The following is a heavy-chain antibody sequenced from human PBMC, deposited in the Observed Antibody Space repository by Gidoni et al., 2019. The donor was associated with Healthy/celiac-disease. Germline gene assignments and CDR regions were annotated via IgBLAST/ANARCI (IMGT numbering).Heavy chain of an antibody. V-gene: IGHV4-31*03. CDR2: IYYSGST. J-gene: IGHJ4*02. CDR1: GGSISSGGYY. CDR3: ARGQYSSSPSFDY. Sequence: QVQLQESGPGLVKPSQTMSLTCTVSGGSISSGGYYWSWIRQHQGKGLEWIGYIYYSGSTYYNPSLKSRVTISVDTSKNHFSLKLSSVTAADTAVYYCARGQYSSSPSFDYWGQGTLVTVSS. D-gene: IGHD6-6*01.